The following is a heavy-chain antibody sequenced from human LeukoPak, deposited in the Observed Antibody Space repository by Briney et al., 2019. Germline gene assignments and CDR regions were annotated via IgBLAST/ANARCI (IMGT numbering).Heavy chain of an antibody. V-gene: IGHV3-7*01. D-gene: IGHD4-17*01. J-gene: IGHJ4*02. CDR3: TTSNYGRRDF. Sequence: GGSMTLSCVGSAFNFRNYWMSWVRQAPGKGLEWVANINEDGSKRFHADSVEGRFTISRDNGKKLMFLQMNNVRDEDTALYYCTTSNYGRRDFWGQRIPVTVSS. CDR1: AFNFRNYW. CDR2: INEDGSKR.